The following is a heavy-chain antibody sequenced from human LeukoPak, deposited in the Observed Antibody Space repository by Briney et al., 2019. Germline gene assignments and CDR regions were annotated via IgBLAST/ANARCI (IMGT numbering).Heavy chain of an antibody. Sequence: GSLRLSCAASGFTFSSYWMHWVRQAPGKGLVWVSRSNSGGSSTSYAASVKGRFTISRDNAKNTLYLQMNSLRAEDTAVYYCASLGVRCSSTSCSPFDYWGQGTLVTASS. D-gene: IGHD2-2*01. CDR2: SNSGGSST. CDR1: GFTFSSYW. J-gene: IGHJ4*02. V-gene: IGHV3-74*01. CDR3: ASLGVRCSSTSCSPFDY.